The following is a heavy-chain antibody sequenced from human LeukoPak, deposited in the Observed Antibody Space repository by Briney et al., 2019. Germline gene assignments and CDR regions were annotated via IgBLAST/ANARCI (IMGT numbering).Heavy chain of an antibody. D-gene: IGHD6-19*01. CDR1: GFTFNTYT. CDR2: ISGSSGII. Sequence: GGSLRLSCAASGFTFNTYTMNWVRQAPGKGLEWVSYISGSSGIIDYADSVRGRFTISRDNAKNSLYLQMNSLRAEDTAVYYCAFAQWLDYYYYGMDVWGQGTTVTVSS. CDR3: AFAQWLDYYYYGMDV. V-gene: IGHV3-48*01. J-gene: IGHJ6*02.